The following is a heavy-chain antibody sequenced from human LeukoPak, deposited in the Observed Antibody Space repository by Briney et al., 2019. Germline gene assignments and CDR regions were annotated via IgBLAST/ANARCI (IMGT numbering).Heavy chain of an antibody. CDR3: ARNPRTRARSHFDY. V-gene: IGHV4-59*01. CDR2: IYYSGST. Sequence: SETLSLTCTVSGGSISSYYWSWIRQPPGKGLEWIGYIYYSGSTNYNPSLKSRVTISVDTSKNQFSLKLSSVTAADTAVYYCARNPRTRARSHFDYWGRGTLVTVSS. CDR1: GGSISSYY. J-gene: IGHJ4*02.